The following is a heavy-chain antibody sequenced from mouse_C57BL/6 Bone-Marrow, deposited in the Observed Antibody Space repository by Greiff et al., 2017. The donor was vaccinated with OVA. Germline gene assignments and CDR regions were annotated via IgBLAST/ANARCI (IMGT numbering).Heavy chain of an antibody. CDR1: GYTFTSYW. D-gene: IGHD2-3*01. J-gene: IGHJ4*01. CDR2: IDPSDSYT. Sequence: QVQLQQPGAELVKPGASVKLSCKASGYTFTSYWMQWVKQRPGQGLEWIGEIDPSDSYTNYNQKFKGKATLTVDTSSSTAYMQLSSLTSEDSAVYYCASSDGYYAIDYWGQGTSVTVSS. V-gene: IGHV1-50*01. CDR3: ASSDGYYAIDY.